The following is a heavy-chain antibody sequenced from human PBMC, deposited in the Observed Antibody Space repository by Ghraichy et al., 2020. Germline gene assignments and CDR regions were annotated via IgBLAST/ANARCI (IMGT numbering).Heavy chain of an antibody. CDR3: ARGPFVVVPAAMEIDY. V-gene: IGHV4-34*01. Sequence: SETLSLTCAVYGGSFSGYYWSWIRQPPGKGLEWIGEINHSGSTNYNPSLKSRVTISVDTSKNQFSLKLSSVTAADTAVYYCARGPFVVVPAAMEIDYWGQGTLVTVSS. CDR1: GGSFSGYY. D-gene: IGHD2-2*01. CDR2: INHSGST. J-gene: IGHJ4*02.